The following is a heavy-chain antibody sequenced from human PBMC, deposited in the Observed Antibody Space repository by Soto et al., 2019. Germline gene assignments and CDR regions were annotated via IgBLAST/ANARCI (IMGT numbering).Heavy chain of an antibody. V-gene: IGHV3-15*01. J-gene: IGHJ4*02. CDR1: GFTFSNAW. D-gene: IGHD3-22*01. CDR3: TTSYYYDSTVDY. Sequence: PGGSLRLSCAASGFTFSNAWMSWVRQAPGKGLEWVGRIKSKTDGGTTDYAAPVKGRFTISRDDSKNTLYLQMNSLKTEDTAVYYFTTSYYYDSTVDYWGQGTLLTVSS. CDR2: IKSKTDGGTT.